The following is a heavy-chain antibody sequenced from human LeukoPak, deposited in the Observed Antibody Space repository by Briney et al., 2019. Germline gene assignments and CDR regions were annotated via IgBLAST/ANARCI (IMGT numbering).Heavy chain of an antibody. V-gene: IGHV3-48*02. CDR2: ITSGGSDT. J-gene: IGHJ4*02. Sequence: GGSLRLSCAASGFSVGATYMNWVRQAPGKGLEWVAHITSGGSDTHYADSVKGRFTVSRDTAANSLFLQMNSLRDDDTAVYYCARLFASWGQGTLVTVSS. CDR3: ARLFAS. CDR1: GFSVGATY. D-gene: IGHD3-16*01.